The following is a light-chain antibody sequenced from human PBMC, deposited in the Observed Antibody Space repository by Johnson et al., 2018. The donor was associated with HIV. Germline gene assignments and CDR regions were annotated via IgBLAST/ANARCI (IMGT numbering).Light chain of an antibody. CDR3: GTWDSSLSFYV. J-gene: IGLJ1*01. V-gene: IGLV1-51*01. Sequence: QSVLTQPPSVSAAPGQKVTISCSGASSNIDNDYVSWYQQIPGTAPKLLIYENNKRPSGIPDRFSGSKSGTSATLGITGLQTGDETDYYCGTWDSSLSFYVFGTGTKVTVL. CDR2: ENN. CDR1: SSNIDNDY.